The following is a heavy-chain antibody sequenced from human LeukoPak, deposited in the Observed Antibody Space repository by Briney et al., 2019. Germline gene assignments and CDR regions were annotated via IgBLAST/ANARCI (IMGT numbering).Heavy chain of an antibody. V-gene: IGHV1-8*01. CDR3: ARGHVIRCSGGSCSLGY. D-gene: IGHD2-15*01. CDR1: GYTFTSYD. CDR2: MNPNSGNT. Sequence: GASVKVSCKASGYTFTSYDINWVRQATGQGLEWMGWMNPNSGNTGYAQKFQGRVTMTRNTSISTAYMELSSLRSEDTAVYYYARGHVIRCSGGSCSLGYWGQGTLVTVSS. J-gene: IGHJ4*02.